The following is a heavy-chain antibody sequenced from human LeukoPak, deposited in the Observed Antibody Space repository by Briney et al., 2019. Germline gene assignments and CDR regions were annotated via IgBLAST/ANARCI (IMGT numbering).Heavy chain of an antibody. J-gene: IGHJ5*02. D-gene: IGHD3-9*01. CDR2: IYTSGST. CDR3: ERAYFDWLFQHWFDP. CDR1: GGSISSYY. V-gene: IGHV4-4*07. Sequence: SETLSLTCTVSGGSISSYYWSWIRQPAGKGLEWIGRIYTSGSTNYNPSLKSRVTISVDTSKNQFSLKLSSVTAADTAVYYCERAYFDWLFQHWFDPWGQGTLVTVSS.